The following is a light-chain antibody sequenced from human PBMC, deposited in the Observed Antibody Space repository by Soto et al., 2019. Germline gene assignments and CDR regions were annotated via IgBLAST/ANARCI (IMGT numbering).Light chain of an antibody. CDR3: QTCDTGTVATGIVV. J-gene: IGLJ2*01. V-gene: IGLV4-69*01. CDR2: VNSDGSH. Sequence: QSVLTQSPSASASLGASVKFTCTLSSGHSSYVIAWHQQQPEKGPRFLMKVNSDGSHTKGDGIPDRFSGSSSGAERYLTISSLQSEDEGDYYCQTCDTGTVATGIVVFGGGTKLTVL. CDR1: SGHSSYV.